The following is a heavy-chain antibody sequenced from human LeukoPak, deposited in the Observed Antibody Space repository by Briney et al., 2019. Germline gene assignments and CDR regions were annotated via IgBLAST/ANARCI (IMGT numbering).Heavy chain of an antibody. CDR2: IIPIFGTA. CDR3: ARQCSITSCL. V-gene: IGHV1-69*13. Sequence: GASVKVSCKASGGTFSSYAISWVRQAPGQGLEWMGGIIPIFGTANYAQKFQGRVTITADESTSTAYMELSSPRSEDTAVYYCARQCSITSCLWGQGTLVTVSS. J-gene: IGHJ4*02. D-gene: IGHD2-2*01. CDR1: GGTFSSYA.